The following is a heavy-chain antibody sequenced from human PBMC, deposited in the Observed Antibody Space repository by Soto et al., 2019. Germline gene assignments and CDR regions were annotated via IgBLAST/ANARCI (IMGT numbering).Heavy chain of an antibody. CDR1: GYTFTSYG. Sequence: VKVSCKASGYTFTSYGISWVRQAPGQGLEWMGWISAYNGNTNYAQKLQGRVTMTTDTSTSTAYMELRSLRSDDTAVYYCARDSKSGSYLFPETHDDAFDIWGQGTMVTVSS. V-gene: IGHV1-18*01. CDR2: ISAYNGNT. CDR3: ARDSKSGSYLFPETHDDAFDI. D-gene: IGHD1-26*01. J-gene: IGHJ3*02.